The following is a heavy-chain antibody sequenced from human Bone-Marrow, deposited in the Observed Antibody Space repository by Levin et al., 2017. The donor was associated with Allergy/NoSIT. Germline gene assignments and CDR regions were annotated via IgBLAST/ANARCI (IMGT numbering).Heavy chain of an antibody. CDR2: IKGDGSEK. CDR3: ARDLGYCSGGSCFALFDS. D-gene: IGHD2-15*01. CDR1: GFTFSSYW. V-gene: IGHV3-7*01. Sequence: LSLTCAASGFTFSSYWINWVRQAPGKGLEWVASIKGDGSEKYYVDSVKGRFTISRDNAKNSLYLQMSSLGGEDTAVYFCARDLGYCSGGSCFALFDSWGQGTLVTVSS. J-gene: IGHJ4*02.